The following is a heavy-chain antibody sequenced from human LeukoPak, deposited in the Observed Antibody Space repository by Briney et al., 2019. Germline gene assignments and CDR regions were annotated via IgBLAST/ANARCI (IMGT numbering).Heavy chain of an antibody. D-gene: IGHD3-22*01. CDR1: GDSITSTTFY. CDR3: ARHDTEYHFDSNGYSFDY. Sequence: SETLSLTCTVSGDSITSTTFYWGWIRQPPGKGLEWIGYIYYSGSTYYSPSLKSRVTISVDTSKNQFSLRLSSVTAADTAVYYCARHDTEYHFDSNGYSFDYWGQGTLVTVSS. CDR2: IYYSGST. J-gene: IGHJ4*02. V-gene: IGHV4-39*01.